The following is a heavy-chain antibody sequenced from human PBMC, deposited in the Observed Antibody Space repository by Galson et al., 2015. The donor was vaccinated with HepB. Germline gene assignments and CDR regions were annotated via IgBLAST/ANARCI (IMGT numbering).Heavy chain of an antibody. CDR1: GFTFSSYW. Sequence: SLRLSCAASGFTFSSYWMSWVRQVPGKGPVWVSRTNSDGSSISYADSVKGRFTISRDNAKNTLYLQMNSLRAEDTAVYYCARGLIGSSPGWDNWFDSWGQGTLVTVSS. V-gene: IGHV3-74*01. CDR2: TNSDGSSI. CDR3: ARGLIGSSPGWDNWFDS. J-gene: IGHJ5*01. D-gene: IGHD1-26*01.